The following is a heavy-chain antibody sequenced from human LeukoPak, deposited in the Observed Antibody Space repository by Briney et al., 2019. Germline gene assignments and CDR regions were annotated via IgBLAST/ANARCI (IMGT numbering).Heavy chain of an antibody. J-gene: IGHJ4*02. CDR3: ARDQGGGSYHVGLGY. CDR2: IYRGGST. CDR1: GFTVSTNY. Sequence: GGSLRLSCAASGFTVSTNYMSWVRQAPGKGLEWVSVIYRGGSTYYADSVKGRFTISRDDSKNTLYLQMNSLRAEDTAVYYCARDQGGGSYHVGLGYWGQGTLVTVSS. D-gene: IGHD1-26*01. V-gene: IGHV3-53*01.